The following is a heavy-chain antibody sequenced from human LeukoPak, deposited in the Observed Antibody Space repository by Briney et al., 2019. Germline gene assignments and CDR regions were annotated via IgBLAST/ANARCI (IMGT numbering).Heavy chain of an antibody. V-gene: IGHV4-61*02. CDR3: ARDLSGDFWSGHYFDY. Sequence: SETLSLTCTVSGGSISSGSYYWTWIRQPAGKGLEWIGRIYTSGSINYNPTLESRVTISVDTSKNQFSLKLNSVTAADTAVYHCARDLSGDFWSGHYFDYWGQGTLVTVSS. CDR2: IYTSGSI. J-gene: IGHJ4*02. D-gene: IGHD3-3*01. CDR1: GGSISSGSYY.